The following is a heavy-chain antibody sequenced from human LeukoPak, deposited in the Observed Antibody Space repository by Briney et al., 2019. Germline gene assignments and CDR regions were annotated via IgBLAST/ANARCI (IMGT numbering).Heavy chain of an antibody. CDR3: AKDHLLWFGDLDY. J-gene: IGHJ4*02. V-gene: IGHV3-53*01. CDR2: IYSGGST. Sequence: PGGSLRLSCAASGFTVSSNYMSWVRQAPGKGLEWVSVIYSGGSTYYADSVKGRFTISRDNSKNTLYLQMNSLRAEDTAVYYCAKDHLLWFGDLDYWGQGTLVTVSS. D-gene: IGHD3-10*01. CDR1: GFTVSSNY.